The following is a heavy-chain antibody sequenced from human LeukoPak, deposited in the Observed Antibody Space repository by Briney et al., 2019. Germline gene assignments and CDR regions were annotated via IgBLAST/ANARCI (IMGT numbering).Heavy chain of an antibody. J-gene: IGHJ4*02. CDR1: GFTFSNYA. D-gene: IGHD6-19*01. Sequence: SGGSLRLSCAASGFTFSNYAMHGVRQAPGKGLEGVAFMRNDGSKKYHADSVKGRFTISGDNSKDTLYMQINSLRAEDTAVYYCARSREGSDWTFEYWGQGTLVTVSS. CDR2: MRNDGSKK. CDR3: ARSREGSDWTFEY. V-gene: IGHV3-30*02.